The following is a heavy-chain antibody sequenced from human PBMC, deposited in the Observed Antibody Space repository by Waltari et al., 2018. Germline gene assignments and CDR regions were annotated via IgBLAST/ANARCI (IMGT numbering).Heavy chain of an antibody. D-gene: IGHD3-10*01. J-gene: IGHJ4*02. CDR1: GFTFSSYG. V-gene: IGHV3-30*18. CDR2: IWYDGSNK. Sequence: QVQLVESGGGVVQPGRSLRLSCAASGFTFSSYGMHWVRQAPGKGLGWVAVIWYDGSNKYYADSGEGRFTISRDNSKNTLYLQMNSLRAEDTAMYYCAKDRQVRGVISPFDYWGQGTLVTVSS. CDR3: AKDRQVRGVISPFDY.